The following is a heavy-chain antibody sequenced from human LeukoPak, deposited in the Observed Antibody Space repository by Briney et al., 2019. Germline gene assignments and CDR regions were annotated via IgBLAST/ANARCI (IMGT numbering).Heavy chain of an antibody. J-gene: IGHJ2*01. V-gene: IGHV4-59*08. CDR1: GGSISSYY. CDR3: ARLLDTAMVAGYWYFDL. Sequence: PSETLSLTCTVSGGSISSYYWSWIRQPPGKGLEWIGYIYYSGSTNYNPSLKSRVTISVDTSKNQFSLKLSSVTAADTAVYYCARLLDTAMVAGYWYFDLWGRGTLLTVSS. CDR2: IYYSGST. D-gene: IGHD5-18*01.